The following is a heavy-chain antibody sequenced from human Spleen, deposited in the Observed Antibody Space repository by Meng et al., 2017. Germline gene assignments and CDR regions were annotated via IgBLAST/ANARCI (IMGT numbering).Heavy chain of an antibody. V-gene: IGHV4-31*03. CDR3: ARVSCSGYYSCWFDP. CDR1: GGSISSGGYY. CDR2: IYYSGST. Sequence: QVQLQESGPGLVKPSQTLSLTFTVSGGSISSGGYYWSWIRQHPGKGLEWIGYIYYSGSTYYNPSLKSRVTISVDTSKNQFSLKLSSVTAADTAVYYCARVSCSGYYSCWFDPWGQGTLVTVSS. D-gene: IGHD3-22*01. J-gene: IGHJ5*02.